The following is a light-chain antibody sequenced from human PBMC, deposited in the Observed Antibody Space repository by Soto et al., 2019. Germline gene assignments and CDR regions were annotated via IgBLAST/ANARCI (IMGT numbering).Light chain of an antibody. J-gene: IGKJ1*01. V-gene: IGKV1-5*01. CDR1: QNIDSW. CDR2: DDS. Sequence: DIQMAQSPSTLSASVGERVTITCRASQNIDSWLAWYQHKPGKAAKVLIYDDSSLEPGVPSRFSGSGSGTDFSLTISSLRPDDFATYYCQQYNTYPLTFGQGTKVEIK. CDR3: QQYNTYPLT.